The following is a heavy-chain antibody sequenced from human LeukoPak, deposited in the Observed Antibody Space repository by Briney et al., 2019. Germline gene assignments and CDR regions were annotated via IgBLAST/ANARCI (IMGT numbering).Heavy chain of an antibody. V-gene: IGHV3-7*01. CDR2: IKQDGSEK. CDR3: ARSCSSTSCYAVWFDP. Sequence: GGSLRLPCAASGFTFSSYWMSWVRQAPGKGLEWVANIKQDGSEKYYVDSVKGRFTISRDNAKNSLYLQMNSLRAEDTAVYYCARSCSSTSCYAVWFDPWGQGTLVTVSS. D-gene: IGHD2-2*01. J-gene: IGHJ5*02. CDR1: GFTFSSYW.